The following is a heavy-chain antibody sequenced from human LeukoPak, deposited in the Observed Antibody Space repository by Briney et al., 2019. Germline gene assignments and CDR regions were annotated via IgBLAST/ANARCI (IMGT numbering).Heavy chain of an antibody. CDR3: ARDRGDPYYDILTGYYTHSGYFDY. Sequence: PSETLSLTCTVSGGSISSGDYYWSWIRQPPGKGLEWIGYIYYSGSTYYNPSLKSRVTISVDTSKNQFSLKLSSVTAADTAVYYCARDRGDPYYDILTGYYTHSGYFDYRGQGTLVTVSS. V-gene: IGHV4-30-4*01. J-gene: IGHJ4*02. D-gene: IGHD3-9*01. CDR1: GGSISSGDYY. CDR2: IYYSGST.